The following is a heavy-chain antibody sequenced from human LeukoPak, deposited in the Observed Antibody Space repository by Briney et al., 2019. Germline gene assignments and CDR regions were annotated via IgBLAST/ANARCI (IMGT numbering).Heavy chain of an antibody. CDR3: AKDSGGLVAVAGPFDY. CDR2: MSGSGGTT. D-gene: IGHD6-19*01. CDR1: GFTFNNYA. Sequence: GGSLRLSCAASGFTFNNYAMTWVRQAPGKGLEWVSVMSGSGGTTYYADSVKGRFTISRDNSKNSLYLQMNSLRAEDTALYYCAKDSGGLVAVAGPFDYWGQGTLVTVSS. J-gene: IGHJ4*02. V-gene: IGHV3-23*01.